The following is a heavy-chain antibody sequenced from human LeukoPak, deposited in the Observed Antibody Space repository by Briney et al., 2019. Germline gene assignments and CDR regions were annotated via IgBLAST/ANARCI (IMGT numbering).Heavy chain of an antibody. CDR3: ARRKLRFLEWLPVPFDY. CDR1: GGSFSGYY. CDR2: INHSGST. Sequence: PSETLSLTCAVYGGSFSGYYWSWIRQPPGKGLEWIGEINHSGSTNYNPSLKSRVTISVDTSKNQFSLKLSSVTAADTAVYYCARRKLRFLEWLPVPFDYWXQGTXVTVSS. D-gene: IGHD3-3*01. V-gene: IGHV4-34*01. J-gene: IGHJ4*02.